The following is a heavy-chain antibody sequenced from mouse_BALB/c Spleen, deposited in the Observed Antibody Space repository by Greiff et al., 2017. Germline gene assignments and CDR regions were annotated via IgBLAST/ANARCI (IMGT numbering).Heavy chain of an antibody. Sequence: DVMLVESGGGLVQPGGSRKLSCAASGFTFSSFGMHWVRQAPEKGLEWVAYISSGSSTIYYADTVKGRFTISRDNPKNTLFLQMTSLRSEDTAMYYCARSPHRYAYAMDYWGQGTSVTVSS. CDR3: ARSPHRYAYAMDY. J-gene: IGHJ4*01. V-gene: IGHV5-17*02. CDR1: GFTFSSFG. D-gene: IGHD2-14*01. CDR2: ISSGSSTI.